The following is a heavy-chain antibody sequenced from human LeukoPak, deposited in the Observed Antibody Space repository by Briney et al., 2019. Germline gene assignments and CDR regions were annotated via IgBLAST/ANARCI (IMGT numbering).Heavy chain of an antibody. J-gene: IGHJ4*02. CDR1: AGSISSSSYY. D-gene: IGHD6-19*01. V-gene: IGHV4-39*01. Sequence: SETLSLTCSVSAGSISSSSYYWGWIRQAPGKGLEWIGSIYYSGNTYYNPSLKSRVTLSVDTSKNQFSLKLSSVTAADTAVYYCGRNERRAVEFFDYWGQGTLVTVSS. CDR2: IYYSGNT. CDR3: GRNERRAVEFFDY.